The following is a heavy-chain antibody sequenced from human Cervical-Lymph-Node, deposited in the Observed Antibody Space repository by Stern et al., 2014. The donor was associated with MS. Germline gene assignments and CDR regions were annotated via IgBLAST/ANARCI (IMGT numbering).Heavy chain of an antibody. CDR2: INTNTGNP. J-gene: IGHJ4*02. CDR1: GYIFTDYA. D-gene: IGHD1-26*01. CDR3: TRERNSGTYVGYFAY. V-gene: IGHV7-4-1*02. Sequence: QVQLVQSGSELKKPGASVKVSCKASGYIFTDYAINWVRQAPGQGLEWLGWINTNTGNPTYDPGFTGRLVFSFDTSVSTAYLEINGLKADDTATYYCTRERNSGTYVGYFAYWGQGTLVTVSS.